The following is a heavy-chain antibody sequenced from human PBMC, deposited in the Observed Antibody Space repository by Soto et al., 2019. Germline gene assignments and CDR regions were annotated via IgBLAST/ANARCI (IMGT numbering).Heavy chain of an antibody. V-gene: IGHV1-18*04. D-gene: IGHD3-22*01. CDR3: ARNWVDYYDSSGYYYWFDP. Sequence: ASVKVSCKASGYTFTSYGISWVRQAPGQGLEWMGWISAYNGNTNYAQKLQGRVTMTTDTSTSTAYMELRSLRSDDTAVYYCARNWVDYYDSSGYYYWFDPWGQGTLVTVS. CDR1: GYTFTSYG. CDR2: ISAYNGNT. J-gene: IGHJ5*02.